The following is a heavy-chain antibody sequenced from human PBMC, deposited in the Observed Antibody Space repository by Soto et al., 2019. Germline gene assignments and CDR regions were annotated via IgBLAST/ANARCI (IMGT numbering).Heavy chain of an antibody. CDR2: FDPEDGET. CDR3: ATRRLVVVTRLHYYGMDV. Sequence: ASVKVSCKVSGYTLTELSMHWVRQAPGKGLEWMGGFDPEDGETIYAQKFQGRVTMTEDTSTDTAYMELSSLRSEDTAVYYCATRRLVVVTRLHYYGMDVWGQGTTVTVSS. D-gene: IGHD3-22*01. J-gene: IGHJ6*02. CDR1: GYTLTELS. V-gene: IGHV1-24*01.